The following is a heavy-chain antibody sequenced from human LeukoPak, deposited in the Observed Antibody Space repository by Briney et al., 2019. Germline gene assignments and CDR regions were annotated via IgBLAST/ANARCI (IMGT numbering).Heavy chain of an antibody. CDR1: GFTVSSNY. V-gene: IGHV3-66*02. J-gene: IGHJ2*01. CDR3: ARASVTSGAGYFDL. CDR2: IYSGGST. Sequence: PGGSLRLSCAASGFTVSSNYMSWVRQAPGKGLEWVSVIYSGGSTYYADSVKGRFTISRDNSKNTLYLQMNSLRAEDTAVYYCARASVTSGAGYFDLWAVAPWSLSPQ. D-gene: IGHD4-17*01.